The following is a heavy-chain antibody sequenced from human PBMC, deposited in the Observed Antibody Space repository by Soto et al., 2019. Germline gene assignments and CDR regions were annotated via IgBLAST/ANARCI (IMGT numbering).Heavy chain of an antibody. V-gene: IGHV4-59*08. Sequence: PSETLSLTCNVSGGSISSDYWSWIRPPPGKGLEWIGFIYYSGSTDYNPSLKSRVSVSIDTSKNQSSLNLTSVTAADTAVYYCARLASSRFPTSDFWGQGTLVTVSS. CDR2: IYYSGST. J-gene: IGHJ4*02. CDR3: ARLASSRFPTSDF. CDR1: GGSISSDY. D-gene: IGHD6-13*01.